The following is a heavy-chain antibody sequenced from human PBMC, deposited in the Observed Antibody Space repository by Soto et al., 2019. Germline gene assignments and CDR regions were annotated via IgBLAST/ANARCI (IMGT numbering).Heavy chain of an antibody. V-gene: IGHV4-39*02. CDR3: ARDWVDSSGYYSLFDY. CDR1: GGSISSSSYY. CDR2: IYYSGST. D-gene: IGHD3-22*01. J-gene: IGHJ4*02. Sequence: SETLSLTCTVSGGSISSSSYYWGWIRQPPGKGLEWIGSIYYSGSTYYNPSLKSRVTISVDTSKNQFSLKLSSVTAADAAVYYCARDWVDSSGYYSLFDYWGQGTLVTVSS.